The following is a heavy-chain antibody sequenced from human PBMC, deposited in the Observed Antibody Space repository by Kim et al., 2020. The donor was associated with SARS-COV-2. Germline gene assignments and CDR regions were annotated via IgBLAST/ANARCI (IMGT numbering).Heavy chain of an antibody. V-gene: IGHV3-11*05. J-gene: IGHJ5*02. Sequence: AEAVKGRFAIPRDNAKKSLYLQMNRLRAEDTAGYYCARVSSGSSSWYWFDAWGQGTLVTVSS. CDR3: ARVSSGSSSWYWFDA. D-gene: IGHD6-13*01.